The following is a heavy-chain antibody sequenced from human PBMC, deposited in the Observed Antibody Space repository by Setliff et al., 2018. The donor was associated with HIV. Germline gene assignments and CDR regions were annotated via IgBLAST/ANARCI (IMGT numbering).Heavy chain of an antibody. V-gene: IGHV1-46*03. Sequence: ASVKVSCEASGFIFSTYGMHWVRQAPGQGLEWMGIINPSGDSTTYAQKFQGRVTMTRGTSTSTVYMELSSLRSEDTAVYFCARSYYGSGSYQGVLDYWGQGTLVTVSS. CDR1: GFIFSTYG. D-gene: IGHD3-10*01. CDR3: ARSYYGSGSYQGVLDY. J-gene: IGHJ4*02. CDR2: INPSGDST.